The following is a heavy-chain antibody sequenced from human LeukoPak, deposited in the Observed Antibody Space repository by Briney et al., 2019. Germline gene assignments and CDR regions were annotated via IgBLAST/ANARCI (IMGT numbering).Heavy chain of an antibody. Sequence: SGTLSLTCAVSGGSISSSNWWSWVRQPPGKGLEWIGEIYHSGSTNYNPSLKSRVTISLDTSKNQFSLKVISMTAADTAAYYCAKSDGYGLIRICGRRTMVTVSS. V-gene: IGHV4-4*02. CDR2: IYHSGST. CDR3: AKSDGYGLIRI. J-gene: IGHJ3*02. D-gene: IGHD3-10*01. CDR1: GGSISSSNW.